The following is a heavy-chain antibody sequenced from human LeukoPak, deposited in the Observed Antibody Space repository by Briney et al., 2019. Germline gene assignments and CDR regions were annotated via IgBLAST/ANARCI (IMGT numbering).Heavy chain of an antibody. D-gene: IGHD5-12*01. J-gene: IGHJ3*02. CDR3: ATDRRVDDAFDI. V-gene: IGHV1-2*06. CDR2: INPNSGGT. CDR1: GYTFTGYY. Sequence: ASVKVSCKASGYTFTGYYMHWVRQAPGQGLEWMGRINPNSGGTNYAQKFQGRVTMTRDTSISTAYMELSSLRSEDTAVYYCATDRRVDDAFDIWGQGTMVTVSS.